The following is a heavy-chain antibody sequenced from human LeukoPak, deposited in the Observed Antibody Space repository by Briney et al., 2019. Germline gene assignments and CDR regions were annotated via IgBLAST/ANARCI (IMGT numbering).Heavy chain of an antibody. V-gene: IGHV1-24*01. J-gene: IGHJ4*02. CDR1: GYTLTELS. Sequence: ASVKVSCTVSGYTLTELSMHWVRQAPGKGLEWMGGFDPEDGETIYAQKFQGRVTMTEDTSTDTAYMELSSLRSEDTAVYYCATDPMGSYSTLFGYWGQGTLVTVSS. CDR2: FDPEDGET. D-gene: IGHD3-10*01. CDR3: ATDPMGSYSTLFGY.